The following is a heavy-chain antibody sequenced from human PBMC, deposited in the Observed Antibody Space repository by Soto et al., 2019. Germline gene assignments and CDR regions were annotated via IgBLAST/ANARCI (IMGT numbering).Heavy chain of an antibody. Sequence: PGESLKISCKGSGYSFSNNWIGWVRQMPGKGLEWMGIIYPRDSDTRYSPSFQGQVTISADKSVNTAYLQWSSLKASDTAMYYCARHPSSWSHSQDFRWFDPWSQGTLVTVSS. D-gene: IGHD6-13*01. CDR3: ARHPSSWSHSQDFRWFDP. CDR1: GYSFSNNW. J-gene: IGHJ5*02. V-gene: IGHV5-51*01. CDR2: IYPRDSDT.